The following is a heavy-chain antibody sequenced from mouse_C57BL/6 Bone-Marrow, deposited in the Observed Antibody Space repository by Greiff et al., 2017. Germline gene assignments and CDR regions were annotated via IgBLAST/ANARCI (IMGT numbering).Heavy chain of an antibody. Sequence: VKLVESGAELVKPGASVKLSCKASGYTFTEYTIHWVKQRSGQGLEWIGWFYPGSGSIKYNEKFKDKATLTADKSSSTVYMELSRLTSEDSAVYFCARHGALYYGSSPSWFAYWGQGTLVTVSA. D-gene: IGHD1-1*01. CDR1: GYTFTEYT. J-gene: IGHJ3*01. V-gene: IGHV1-62-2*01. CDR3: ARHGALYYGSSPSWFAY. CDR2: FYPGSGSI.